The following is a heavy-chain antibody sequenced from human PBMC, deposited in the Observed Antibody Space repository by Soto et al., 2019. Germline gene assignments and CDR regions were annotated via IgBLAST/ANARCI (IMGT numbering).Heavy chain of an antibody. D-gene: IGHD1-26*01. J-gene: IGHJ6*02. Sequence: QVQLVQSGAEVKKPGSSVKVSCKASGGTFSSYAISWVRQAPGQGLEWMGGIIPIFGTANYAQKFQGRVTITAEESTSTAYMELSSLRSEDTAVYYCASFLGGTLYYYYGMDVWGQGTTVTVSS. CDR2: IIPIFGTA. CDR3: ASFLGGTLYYYYGMDV. V-gene: IGHV1-69*01. CDR1: GGTFSSYA.